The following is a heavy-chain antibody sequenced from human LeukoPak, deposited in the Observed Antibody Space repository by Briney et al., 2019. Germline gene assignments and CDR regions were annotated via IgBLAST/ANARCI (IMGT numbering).Heavy chain of an antibody. V-gene: IGHV1-46*03. CDR3: ARKAARGFYDY. CDR2: INPSGGST. J-gene: IGHJ4*02. D-gene: IGHD6-6*01. CDR1: GYTFTSYY. Sequence: ASVKVSCKASGYTFTSYYMHWVRQAPGQGLEWMGIINPSGGSTSYAQKFQGRVNMTRDTSTSTVYMELSSLRSEDTAVYYCARKAARGFYDYWGQGTLVTVSS.